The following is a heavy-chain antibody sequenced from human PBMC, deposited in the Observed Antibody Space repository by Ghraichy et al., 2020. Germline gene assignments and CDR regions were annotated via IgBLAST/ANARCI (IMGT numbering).Heavy chain of an antibody. CDR1: GGSFSGYY. D-gene: IGHD2-2*01. CDR2: INHSGST. V-gene: IGHV4-34*01. Sequence: SETLSLTCAVYGGSFSGYYWSWIRQPPGKGLEWIGEINHSGSTNYNPSLKSRVTISVDTSKNQFSLKLSSVTAADTAVYYCASNACSSTSCYALGGGMDVWGQGTTVTVSS. J-gene: IGHJ6*02. CDR3: ASNACSSTSCYALGGGMDV.